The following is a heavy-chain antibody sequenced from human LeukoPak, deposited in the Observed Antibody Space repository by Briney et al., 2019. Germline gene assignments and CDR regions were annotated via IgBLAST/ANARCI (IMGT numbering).Heavy chain of an antibody. V-gene: IGHV4-39*07. Sequence: SETLSLTCTVSGGSISSSSYYWGWIRQPPGKGLEWIGSIYYSGSTYYNPSLKSRVTISVDTSKNQFSLKLSSVTAADTAVYYCARDRTVIAAAGIDYWGQGTLVTVSS. CDR3: ARDRTVIAAAGIDY. D-gene: IGHD6-13*01. CDR2: IYYSGST. CDR1: GGSISSSSYY. J-gene: IGHJ4*02.